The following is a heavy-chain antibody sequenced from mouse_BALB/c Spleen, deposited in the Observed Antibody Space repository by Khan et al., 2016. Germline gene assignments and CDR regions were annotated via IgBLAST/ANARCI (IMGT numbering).Heavy chain of an antibody. V-gene: IGHV14-3*02. D-gene: IGHD2-1*01. CDR1: GSNIKDTY. CDR2: IDPANGNF. J-gene: IGHJ2*01. Sequence: VQLQQSGAELVKPGASVTLSCTASGSNIKDTYLHWVKQRPEQGLEWIGRIDPANGNFKFDPKFQGKATITADTYSNTTYLQRSGLTSEDTAVYYCAGGNSPFDYWGQGTTLTVSS. CDR3: AGGNSPFDY.